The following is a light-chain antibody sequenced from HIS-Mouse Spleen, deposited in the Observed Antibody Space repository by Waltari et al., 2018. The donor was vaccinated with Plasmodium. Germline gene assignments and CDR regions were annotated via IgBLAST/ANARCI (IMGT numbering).Light chain of an antibody. J-gene: IGKJ4*01. CDR1: QGISSY. Sequence: FSASTGDRVTITCRASQGISSYLAWYQQKPGKAPKLLIYAASTLQSGVPSRFSGSGSGTDFTLTISCLQSEDFATYYCQQYYSYPLTFGGGTKVEIK. CDR3: QQYYSYPLT. CDR2: AAS. V-gene: IGKV1-8*01.